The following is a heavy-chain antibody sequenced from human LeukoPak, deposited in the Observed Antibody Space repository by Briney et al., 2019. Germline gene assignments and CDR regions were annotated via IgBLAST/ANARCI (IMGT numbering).Heavy chain of an antibody. CDR3: AKGKEDYYHSSGPFGY. CDR2: IRYDGSNK. J-gene: IGHJ4*02. Sequence: PGGSLRLSCAASGFTFSSYGMHWVRQAPGKGLEWVAFIRYDGSNKYYADSVKGRFTISRDNSRNTLYLQMNSLRAEDTAVYYCAKGKEDYYHSSGPFGYWGQGTLVTVSS. CDR1: GFTFSSYG. V-gene: IGHV3-30*02. D-gene: IGHD3-22*01.